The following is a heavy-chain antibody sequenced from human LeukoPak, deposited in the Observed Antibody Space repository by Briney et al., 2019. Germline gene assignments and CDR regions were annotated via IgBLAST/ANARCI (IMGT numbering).Heavy chain of an antibody. CDR3: AGDGRAWYY. V-gene: IGHV3-7*01. CDR2: IKQDGSEK. CDR1: GFTFSSYW. J-gene: IGHJ4*02. D-gene: IGHD1-14*01. Sequence: GGSLRLSCAASGFTFSSYWMSWVRQAPGKGLEWVANIKQDGSEKYYADSVKGRFTVSRDNAKNSLYLQMNSLRAEDTAVYYCAGDGRAWYYWGQGTLVTVSS.